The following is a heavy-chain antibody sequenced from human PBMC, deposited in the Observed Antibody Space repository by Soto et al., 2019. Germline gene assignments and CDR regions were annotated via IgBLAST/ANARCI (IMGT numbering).Heavy chain of an antibody. CDR1: GGSISSYY. D-gene: IGHD6-13*01. CDR2: IYYSGST. Sequence: SETLSLSCTVSGGSISSYYWSWIRQPPGKGLEWIGYIYYSGSTNYNPSLKSRVTISVDTSKNQFSLKLSSVTAADTAVYYCARALVSSSWHDLYYFDYWGQGTLVTVSS. V-gene: IGHV4-59*01. CDR3: ARALVSSSWHDLYYFDY. J-gene: IGHJ4*02.